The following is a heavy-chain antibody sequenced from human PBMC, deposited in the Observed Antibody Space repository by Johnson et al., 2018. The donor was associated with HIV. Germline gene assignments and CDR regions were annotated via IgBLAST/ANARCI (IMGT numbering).Heavy chain of an antibody. Sequence: VQLVESGGGVVQPGRSLRLSCASSGFTVSSNYMSWVRQAPGKGLEWVSVISSGGSTYYTDSVKGRFTISRDNSKNTVYLQMNSLRAEDTAVYYCALNSGSLGNAFDIWGQGTVVTVSS. V-gene: IGHV3-66*01. D-gene: IGHD3-10*01. J-gene: IGHJ3*02. CDR2: ISSGGST. CDR3: ALNSGSLGNAFDI. CDR1: GFTVSSNY.